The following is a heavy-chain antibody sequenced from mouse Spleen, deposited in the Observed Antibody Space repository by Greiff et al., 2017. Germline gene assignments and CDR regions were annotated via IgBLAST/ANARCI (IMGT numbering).Heavy chain of an antibody. Sequence: EVKLQESGGGLVKPGGSLKLSCAASGFTFSSYGMSWVRQTPEKRLEWVATISGGGSYTYYPDSVKGRFTISRDNAKNNLYLQMSSLRSEDTALYYCARDYGYAMDYWGQGTSVTVSS. CDR3: ARDYGYAMDY. CDR2: ISGGGSYT. D-gene: IGHD1-1*01. J-gene: IGHJ4*01. V-gene: IGHV5-9-2*01. CDR1: GFTFSSYG.